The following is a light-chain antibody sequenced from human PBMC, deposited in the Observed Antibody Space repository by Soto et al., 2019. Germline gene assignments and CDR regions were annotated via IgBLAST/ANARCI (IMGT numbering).Light chain of an antibody. Sequence: LQMTQSPSTLSASVGDRVTITCRASQSISNWLAWYQQKPGKAPKLLIYDASSLESGVPSRFSGSGSGTEFTLTISSLQPDDFATYYCQQYNFYWTFGQGTKVEFK. CDR3: QQYNFYWT. CDR2: DAS. J-gene: IGKJ1*01. CDR1: QSISNW. V-gene: IGKV1-5*01.